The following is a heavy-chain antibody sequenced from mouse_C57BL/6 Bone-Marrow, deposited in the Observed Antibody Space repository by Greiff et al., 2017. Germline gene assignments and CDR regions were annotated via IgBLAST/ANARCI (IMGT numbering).Heavy chain of an antibody. J-gene: IGHJ2*01. CDR1: GYTFTSYW. CDR3: AGDDPYYFDY. V-gene: IGHV1-55*01. CDR2: IYPGSGST. D-gene: IGHD2-3*01. Sequence: VQLQQPGAELVMPGASVKMSCKASGYTFTSYWITWVKQRPGQGLEWIGDIYPGSGSTNYNEKFKSKATLTVDTSSSTAYMQLSSLTSEESAVYYCAGDDPYYFDYWGQGTTLTVSS.